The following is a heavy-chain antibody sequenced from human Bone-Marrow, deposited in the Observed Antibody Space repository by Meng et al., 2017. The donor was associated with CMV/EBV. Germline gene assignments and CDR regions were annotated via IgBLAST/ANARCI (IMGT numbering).Heavy chain of an antibody. CDR2: IYYSGTT. Sequence: TVSGGSTSTCEFYWGWIRQEPGKGLEWIGYIYYSGTTYYNPSLKSRVTISIDTSRNQFFLKLSSVTAADTAVYYCASTLTGYSEFNYWGQGTLVTVSS. CDR1: GGSTSTCEFY. V-gene: IGHV4-31*03. J-gene: IGHJ4*02. CDR3: ASTLTGYSEFNY. D-gene: IGHD3-9*01.